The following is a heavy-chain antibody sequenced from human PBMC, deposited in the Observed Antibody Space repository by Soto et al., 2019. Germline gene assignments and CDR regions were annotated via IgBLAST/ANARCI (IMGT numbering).Heavy chain of an antibody. CDR3: ERGEGETYGDYGMDV. D-gene: IGHD4-17*01. CDR2: IGTAGET. Sequence: VPLVESGGGLVQPGGSLRLSCAASGFTFSSYYMHWVRQATGKGLEWVSAIGTAGETYYPCSVKGRFTTSRENAKNSVYLQRNSTRAGDTAVYYCERGEGETYGDYGMDVWGQGTTVTVSS. J-gene: IGHJ6*02. V-gene: IGHV3-13*01. CDR1: GFTFSSYY.